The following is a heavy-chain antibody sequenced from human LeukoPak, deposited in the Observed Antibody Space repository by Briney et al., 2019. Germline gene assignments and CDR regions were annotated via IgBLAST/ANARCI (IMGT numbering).Heavy chain of an antibody. D-gene: IGHD3-22*01. CDR3: ARAITMIALYYMDV. CDR1: GLTVSSNY. Sequence: GGSLRLSCAASGLTVSSNYMNWVRQAPGKGLEWVSVIYSGGSTYYADSVKGRFTISRDNAKNSLYLQMNSLRAEDTAVYYCARAITMIALYYMDVWGKGTTVTVSS. J-gene: IGHJ6*03. V-gene: IGHV3-66*01. CDR2: IYSGGST.